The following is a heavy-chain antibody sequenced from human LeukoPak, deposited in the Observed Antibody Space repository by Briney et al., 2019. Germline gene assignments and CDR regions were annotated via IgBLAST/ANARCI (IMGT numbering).Heavy chain of an antibody. Sequence: GGSLRLSCAASGFTFSNYAMSWVRQAPGKGPEWVSGISGSSGSTYHADSVKGRFTISRDNSKNTLYVQMNSLRAEDTAVYYCAKGIRFCSSTSCYTPFDYWGQGTLATVSS. CDR2: ISGSSGST. V-gene: IGHV3-23*01. J-gene: IGHJ4*02. D-gene: IGHD2-2*02. CDR1: GFTFSNYA. CDR3: AKGIRFCSSTSCYTPFDY.